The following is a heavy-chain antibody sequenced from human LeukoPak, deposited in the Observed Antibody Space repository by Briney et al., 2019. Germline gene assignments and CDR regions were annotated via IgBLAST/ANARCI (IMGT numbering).Heavy chain of an antibody. CDR1: GFTVSGSY. V-gene: IGHV3-53*01. CDR3: ASESGTTNGGLDY. Sequence: GGSLRLSCAASGFTVSGSYMSWVRQTPGKGLEWVSVIYLDGSPYYADSMQGRFTLSRDNSKNTVSLQMNSLRAEDTAVYYCASESGTTNGGLDYWGQGTLVTVSS. D-gene: IGHD1-7*01. J-gene: IGHJ4*02. CDR2: IYLDGSP.